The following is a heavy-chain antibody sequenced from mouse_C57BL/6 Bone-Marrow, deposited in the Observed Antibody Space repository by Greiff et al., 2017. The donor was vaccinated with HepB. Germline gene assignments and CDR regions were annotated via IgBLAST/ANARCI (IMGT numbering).Heavy chain of an antibody. V-gene: IGHV14-3*01. J-gene: IGHJ2*01. D-gene: IGHD2-1*01. CDR3: ARSHGKYVFYYVDY. Sequence: DVQLQESVAELVRPGASVKLSCTASGFNIKNTYMHWVKQRPEQGLEWIGRIDPANGHTKYDPKFQGKATIPADTSSNTAYLQLSSLTSDDTAIYYCARSHGKYVFYYVDYWGKDTPLTVSS. CDR1: GFNIKNTY. CDR2: IDPANGHT.